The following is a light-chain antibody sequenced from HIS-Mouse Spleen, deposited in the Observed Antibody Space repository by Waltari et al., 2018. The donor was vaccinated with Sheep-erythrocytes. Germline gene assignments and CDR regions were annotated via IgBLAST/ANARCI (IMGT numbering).Light chain of an antibody. CDR1: NIGSKN. CDR2: RDS. Sequence: SYELTQPLSVSVALGQTARITCGGNNIGSKNVHWYQQKPGQAPVLVIYRDSNRPSGLPERFSGSNSGNTATLTISRAQAGDEADYYCQVWDSGTVVFGGGTKLTVL. CDR3: QVWDSGTVV. V-gene: IGLV3-9*01. J-gene: IGLJ2*01.